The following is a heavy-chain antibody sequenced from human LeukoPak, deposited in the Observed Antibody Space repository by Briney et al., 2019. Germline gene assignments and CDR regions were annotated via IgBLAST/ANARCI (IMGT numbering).Heavy chain of an antibody. Sequence: PGGSLRLSCAASGLTFSRYDMHWVREAPGPGLGCVAAISYDGSNKYYADSVKGRFTISRDNSKSTLYLQMKSLRAEDTAVYYCARDRYSYGYDRGGFDYWGQGTLVTVSS. CDR1: GLTFSRYD. CDR2: ISYDGSNK. V-gene: IGHV3-30*04. J-gene: IGHJ4*02. CDR3: ARDRYSYGYDRGGFDY. D-gene: IGHD5-18*01.